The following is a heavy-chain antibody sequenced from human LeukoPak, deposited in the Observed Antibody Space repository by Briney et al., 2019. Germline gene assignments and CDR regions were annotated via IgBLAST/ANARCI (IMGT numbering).Heavy chain of an antibody. CDR3: ARVRRYYDFWSGSYYFDY. Sequence: PGGSLRLSCAASGFTFSSHWMSWVRQAPGKGLERVANIKQDGSEKYHVASVKGRFTISRDNAKNSLYLQMNSLRAEDTAVYYCARVRRYYDFWSGSYYFDYWGQGTLVTVSS. CDR2: IKQDGSEK. J-gene: IGHJ4*02. V-gene: IGHV3-7*01. D-gene: IGHD3-3*01. CDR1: GFTFSSHW.